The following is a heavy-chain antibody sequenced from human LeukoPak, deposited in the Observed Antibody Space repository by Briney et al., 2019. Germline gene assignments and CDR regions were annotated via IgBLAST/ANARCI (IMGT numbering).Heavy chain of an antibody. D-gene: IGHD3-22*01. CDR3: ARAWVVVGPAAFDI. Sequence: SETLSLTCTVSGGSISGSSYYWGWIRQPPGKGLEWIGYIYYSGSTYYNPSLKSRVTISVDTSKNQFSLKLSSVTAADTAVYYCARAWVVVGPAAFDIWGQGTMVTVSS. V-gene: IGHV4-31*03. CDR2: IYYSGST. J-gene: IGHJ3*02. CDR1: GGSISGSSYY.